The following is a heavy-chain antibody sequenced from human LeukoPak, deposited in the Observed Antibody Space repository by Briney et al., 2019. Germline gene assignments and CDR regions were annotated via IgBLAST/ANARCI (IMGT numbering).Heavy chain of an antibody. CDR2: INSDGSST. CDR3: ARGPPYYYGSGSYMDY. CDR1: GFTFSSCW. V-gene: IGHV3-74*01. D-gene: IGHD3-10*01. Sequence: GGSLRLSCAASGFTFSSCWMDWVRQAPGKGLVWVSHINSDGSSTSYADSVKGRFTISRDNAKNTLYLQMNSLRAEDTAVYYCARGPPYYYGSGSYMDYWGQGTLVTVSS. J-gene: IGHJ4*02.